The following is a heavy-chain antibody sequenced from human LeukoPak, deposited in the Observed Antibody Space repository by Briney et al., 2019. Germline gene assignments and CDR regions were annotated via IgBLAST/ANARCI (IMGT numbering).Heavy chain of an antibody. Sequence: SQTLSLTCTVSGVSISSGGYYWSWIRQHPGKGLEWIGYMYFSGITSYNPSLKSRVTISVDTSKNQLSLKLSSVTAADTAVYYCARDGYSSSSYFDYWGQGTLVTVSS. V-gene: IGHV4-31*03. CDR2: MYFSGIT. J-gene: IGHJ4*02. D-gene: IGHD6-6*01. CDR3: ARDGYSSSSYFDY. CDR1: GVSISSGGYY.